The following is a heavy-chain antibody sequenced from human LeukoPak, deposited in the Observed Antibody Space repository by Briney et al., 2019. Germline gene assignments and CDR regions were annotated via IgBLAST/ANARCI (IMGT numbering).Heavy chain of an antibody. CDR3: ARSPLDNSIDY. V-gene: IGHV4-4*07. Sequence: SETLSLXCTVSGGSSSSYYWSWIRRPAGKGLEWIGRIYTSGSTNYNPSLKSRVTMSVDTSKNQFSLKLSSVTAADTAVYYCARSPLDNSIDYWGQGTLVTVSS. J-gene: IGHJ4*02. D-gene: IGHD1-20*01. CDR2: IYTSGST. CDR1: GGSSSSYY.